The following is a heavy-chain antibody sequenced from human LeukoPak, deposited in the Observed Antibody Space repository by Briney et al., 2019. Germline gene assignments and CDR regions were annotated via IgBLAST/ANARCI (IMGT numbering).Heavy chain of an antibody. CDR1: GFTFSSYS. D-gene: IGHD5-12*01. V-gene: IGHV3-21*01. CDR2: ISSSSSYI. Sequence: GGSLRLSCAASGFTFSSYSMNWVRQAPGKGLEWVSSISSSSSYIYYADSVKGRFTISRDKAKNSLYLQMNSLRAEDTAVYYCASIVYSGYDSNDYWGQGTLVTVSS. CDR3: ASIVYSGYDSNDY. J-gene: IGHJ4*02.